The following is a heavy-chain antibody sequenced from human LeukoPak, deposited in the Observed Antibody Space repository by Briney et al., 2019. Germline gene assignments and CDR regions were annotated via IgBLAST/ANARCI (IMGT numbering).Heavy chain of an antibody. J-gene: IGHJ4*02. D-gene: IGHD3-22*01. CDR2: ISSSSSYT. V-gene: IGHV3-11*05. CDR1: GFTFSDYY. Sequence: GGSLRLSCAASGFTFSDYYMSCIRQAPGKGLEWVSYISSSSSYTNYAESVKGRFTISRDNAKNSLYLQMNSLRAEDTAVYYCARDHYYDSSGYVGYWGQGTLVTVSS. CDR3: ARDHYYDSSGYVGY.